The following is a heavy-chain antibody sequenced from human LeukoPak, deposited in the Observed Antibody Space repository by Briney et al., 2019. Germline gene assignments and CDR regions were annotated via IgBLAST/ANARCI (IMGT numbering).Heavy chain of an antibody. V-gene: IGHV3-33*01. CDR1: GFTFSSYG. CDR2: IWYDGSNK. J-gene: IGHJ6*02. CDR3: ARDVGGYEVGGMDV. Sequence: GGSLRLSCAASGFTFSSYGMHWVRQAPGKGLEWVAVIWYDGSNKYYADSVRGRFTISRDNSKNTLYLQMNSLRAEDTAVYYCARDVGGYEVGGMDVWGQGTTVTVSS. D-gene: IGHD5-12*01.